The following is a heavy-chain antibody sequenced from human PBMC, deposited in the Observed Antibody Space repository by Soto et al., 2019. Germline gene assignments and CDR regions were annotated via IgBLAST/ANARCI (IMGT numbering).Heavy chain of an antibody. CDR2: ISYSGSS. Sequence: SETLSLTCTVSGGSNIRDGYYWSWIRQHPGKGLEWIAYISYSGSSYSNPSLKSRVTISADTSKNQFSLRLTSVTAADTAVYFCARATPAGSADFWGQGTLVTVPS. CDR1: GGSNIRDGYY. D-gene: IGHD2-2*01. CDR3: ARATPAGSADF. V-gene: IGHV4-31*03. J-gene: IGHJ4*02.